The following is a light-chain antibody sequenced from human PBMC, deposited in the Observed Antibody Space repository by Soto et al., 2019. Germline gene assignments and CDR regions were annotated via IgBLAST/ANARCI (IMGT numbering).Light chain of an antibody. J-gene: IGKJ4*01. CDR1: QSISNW. V-gene: IGKV1-5*03. Sequence: DIQMSQSPSTQSASVGDRVTITCRASQSISNWLAWYQQKPGKAPKLLIYKTSNLDSGVPSRFSGSGSGTEFSLTISSLQPDDFATYYRQQYKSFSLTFGGGTKVDIK. CDR3: QQYKSFSLT. CDR2: KTS.